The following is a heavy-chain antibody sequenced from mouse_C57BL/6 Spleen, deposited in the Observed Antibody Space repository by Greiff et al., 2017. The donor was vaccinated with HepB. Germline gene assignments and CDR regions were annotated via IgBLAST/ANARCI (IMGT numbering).Heavy chain of an antibody. Sequence: QVQLQQPGAELVKPGASVKLSCKASGYTFTSYWMHWLKQRPGQGLEWIGMIHPNSGSTNYNEKFKSKATLTVDKSSSTAYMQLSSLTSEDSAVYYCATYGSSSDWYFDVWGTGTTVTVSS. CDR1: GYTFTSYW. CDR2: IHPNSGST. CDR3: ATYGSSSDWYFDV. J-gene: IGHJ1*03. D-gene: IGHD1-1*01. V-gene: IGHV1-64*01.